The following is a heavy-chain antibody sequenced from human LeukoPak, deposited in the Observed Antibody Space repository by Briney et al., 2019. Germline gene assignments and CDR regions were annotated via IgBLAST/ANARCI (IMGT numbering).Heavy chain of an antibody. Sequence: PSETLSLTCAAYGGSFSGYYWSWIRQPPGKGLECIGYIYYSGSTYYNPSLKSRVTISVDTSKNHFSLKLSSVTAADTAVYYCARDRIAAAIGMDVWGQGTTVTVSS. J-gene: IGHJ6*02. CDR2: IYYSGST. D-gene: IGHD6-13*01. CDR1: GGSFSGYY. CDR3: ARDRIAAAIGMDV. V-gene: IGHV4-30-4*08.